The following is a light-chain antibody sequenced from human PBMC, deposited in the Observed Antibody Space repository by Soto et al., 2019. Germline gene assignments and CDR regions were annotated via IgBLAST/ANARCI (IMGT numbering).Light chain of an antibody. CDR2: DAS. V-gene: IGKV1-5*01. CDR3: QQYSAYPST. CDR1: QSISHW. J-gene: IGKJ2*01. Sequence: DIQMSQSLSTLSAFVGDTVTITCRASQSISHWLAWYQQRPGRAPKLLIYDASSLESGVPSRFSGSGSGTEFTLTISSLRPDDFATYYCQQYSAYPSTFGQGTKVDIK.